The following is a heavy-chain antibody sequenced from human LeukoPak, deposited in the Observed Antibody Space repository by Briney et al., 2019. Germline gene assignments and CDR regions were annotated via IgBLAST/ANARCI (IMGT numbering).Heavy chain of an antibody. J-gene: IGHJ4*02. V-gene: IGHV3-23*01. CDR2: FSASDGST. CDR3: AKNIGGPDY. CDR1: GFTFSAFG. Sequence: TGGSLRLSCAASGFTFSAFGMTWVRQAPGKGLEWVSGFSASDGSTYYADSVKGRFTISRDNSKNTLYLQMNSLRADDTAVYYCAKNIGGPDYWGQGTLVTVSS. D-gene: IGHD3-16*01.